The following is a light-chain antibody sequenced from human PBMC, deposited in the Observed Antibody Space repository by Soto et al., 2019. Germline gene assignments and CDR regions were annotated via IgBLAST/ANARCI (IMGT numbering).Light chain of an antibody. V-gene: IGKV1-5*03. CDR3: HQYHNFPRT. Sequence: DIQLTQSPSTLSASVGDRVTITCRASQSINGWLAWYQQKPGQAPNLLIYKASTLESGAPSRFSGSGSGTEFTLTVSSLQPYDFATYYCHQYHNFPRTFGQGTKVEI. CDR2: KAS. J-gene: IGKJ1*01. CDR1: QSINGW.